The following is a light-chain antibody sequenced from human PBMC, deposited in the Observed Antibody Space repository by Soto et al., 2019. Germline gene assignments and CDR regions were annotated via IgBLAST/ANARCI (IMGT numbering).Light chain of an antibody. J-gene: IGLJ1*01. CDR3: SSYTRSSTRV. CDR1: SSDVGGYNY. Sequence: QSALTQPASVSGSPGQSITISCTGTSSDVGGYNYVSWYQQHPGKAPILMIYDVSNRPSGVSNRFSGSKSGNTASLTISGLQAEYEADYYCSSYTRSSTRVFGTGTKLTVL. V-gene: IGLV2-14*01. CDR2: DVS.